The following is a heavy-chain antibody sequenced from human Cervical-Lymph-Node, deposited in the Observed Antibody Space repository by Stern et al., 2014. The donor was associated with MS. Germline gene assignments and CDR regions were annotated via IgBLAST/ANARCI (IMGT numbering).Heavy chain of an antibody. J-gene: IGHJ4*02. CDR2: ISWNSASI. CDR3: AKGPTYYGSTINIDY. D-gene: IGHD3-10*01. Sequence: EVQLVESGGGLVQPGRSLRLSCAASGFTFDDYAMHWVRQAPGKGLEWVSGISWNSASIGYADSVKGRFTISRDNAKKSLYLQMNSLRGEDTALYYCAKGPTYYGSTINIDYWGQGTLVTVSS. CDR1: GFTFDDYA. V-gene: IGHV3-9*01.